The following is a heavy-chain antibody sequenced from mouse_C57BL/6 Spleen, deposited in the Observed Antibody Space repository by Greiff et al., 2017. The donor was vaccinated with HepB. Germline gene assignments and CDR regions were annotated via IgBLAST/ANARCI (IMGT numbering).Heavy chain of an antibody. D-gene: IGHD2-1*01. CDR2: ISSGGSYT. CDR1: GFTFSSYG. CDR3: ARGGNYVPYFDY. Sequence: EVKLVESGGDLVKPGGSLKLSCAASGFTFSSYGMSWVRQTPDKRLEWVATISSGGSYTYYPDSVKGRFTISRANAKNTLYLQMSSLKSEDTAMYYCARGGNYVPYFDYWGQGTTLTVSS. J-gene: IGHJ2*01. V-gene: IGHV5-6*01.